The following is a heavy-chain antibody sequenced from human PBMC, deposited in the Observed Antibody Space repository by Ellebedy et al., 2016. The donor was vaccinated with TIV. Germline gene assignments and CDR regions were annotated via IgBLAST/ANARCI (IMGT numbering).Heavy chain of an antibody. CDR2: LYSTESGSESS. V-gene: IGHV4-59*08. Sequence: MPSETLSLTCTVSGDSISTSYWSWIRQPPGKGLEWIGYLYSTESGSESSYYNPSLRSRVTFSLDTSKNQFPLKVSSVTAADTAVYYCARQRGRSASSGRLDYWGQGSLVTVSS. J-gene: IGHJ4*02. CDR3: ARQRGRSASSGRLDY. CDR1: GDSISTSY. D-gene: IGHD6-6*01.